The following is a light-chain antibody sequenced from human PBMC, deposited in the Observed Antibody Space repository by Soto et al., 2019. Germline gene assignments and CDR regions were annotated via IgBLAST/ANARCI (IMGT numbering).Light chain of an antibody. Sequence: QSALTQPPSASGSPGQSVTLSCTGTSSDVGGYNYVSWYQQHPDKAPKLMIYEVSKRPSGVPDRFSGSKSGNTASLTVSGLQAEDEADYYCSSYGGSNNYVFGTGTKLTVL. CDR3: SSYGGSNNYV. CDR1: SSDVGGYNY. J-gene: IGLJ1*01. V-gene: IGLV2-8*01. CDR2: EVS.